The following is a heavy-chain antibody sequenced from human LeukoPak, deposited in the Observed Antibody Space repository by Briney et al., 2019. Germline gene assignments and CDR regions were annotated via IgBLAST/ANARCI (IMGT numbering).Heavy chain of an antibody. V-gene: IGHV1-18*01. CDR3: ADVAVAGIG. CDR1: GYTFTSYG. Sequence: GASVKVSCKASGYTFTSYGISWVRQAPGQGLEWMGWISAYNGNTNYAQKFQGRVTITADKSTSTAYMELSSLRSEDTAVYYCADVAVAGIGWGQGTLVTVSS. D-gene: IGHD6-19*01. J-gene: IGHJ4*02. CDR2: ISAYNGNT.